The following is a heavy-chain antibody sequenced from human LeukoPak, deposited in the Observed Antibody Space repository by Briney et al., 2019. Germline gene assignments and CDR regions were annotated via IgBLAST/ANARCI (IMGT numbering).Heavy chain of an antibody. CDR3: ATTLHYYGSGSFDY. D-gene: IGHD3-10*01. J-gene: IGHJ4*02. V-gene: IGHV3-23*01. CDR2: ISGSGGST. Sequence: GGSLRLSCAASGFTFSSYGMSWVRQAPGKGLEWVSAISGSGGSTYYADSVKGRFTISRDNSKNTLYLQMNSLRAEDTAVYYCATTLHYYGSGSFDYWGQGTLVTVSS. CDR1: GFTFSSYG.